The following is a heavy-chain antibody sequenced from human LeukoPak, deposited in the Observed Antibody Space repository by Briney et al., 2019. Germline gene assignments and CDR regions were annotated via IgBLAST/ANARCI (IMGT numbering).Heavy chain of an antibody. Sequence: SETLSLTCAVYGGSFSGYYWSWIRQPPGKGLEWIGEINHSGSTNYNPSLKSRVTISVDMSKNQFSLKLTSVTAADTAVYYCARDATIAAPLMSWGQGTLVIVSS. CDR2: INHSGST. D-gene: IGHD6-13*01. CDR1: GGSFSGYY. V-gene: IGHV4-34*01. CDR3: ARDATIAAPLMS. J-gene: IGHJ4*02.